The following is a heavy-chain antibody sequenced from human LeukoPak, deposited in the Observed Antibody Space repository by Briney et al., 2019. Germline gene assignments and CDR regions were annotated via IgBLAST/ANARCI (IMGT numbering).Heavy chain of an antibody. Sequence: PGGSLRLSCAASGFTFSSYAMSWVRQAPGKGLEWVSAISGSGTNTDYADSVKGRFTISRDNSKNTLYLQMNSLRAEDTAVYYCARDLYRIVVVPHYFDYWGQGTLVTVSS. D-gene: IGHD3-22*01. CDR3: ARDLYRIVVVPHYFDY. J-gene: IGHJ4*02. CDR1: GFTFSSYA. V-gene: IGHV3-23*01. CDR2: ISGSGTNT.